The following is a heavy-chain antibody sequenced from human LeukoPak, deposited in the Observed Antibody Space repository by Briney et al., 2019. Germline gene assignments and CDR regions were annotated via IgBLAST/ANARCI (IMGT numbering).Heavy chain of an antibody. CDR2: MNPNSGNT. CDR1: GYTFTSYD. D-gene: IGHD1-26*01. CDR3: ARFSGSYYGSGAFDI. Sequence: GASVKVSCRXSGYTFTSYDINWVRQATRQGLEWMGRMNPNSGNTGYPQRFQGRVTITRNTSISTAYMELSSLRSEDTAVYYCARFSGSYYGSGAFDIWGQGTIITVSS. V-gene: IGHV1-8*03. J-gene: IGHJ3*02.